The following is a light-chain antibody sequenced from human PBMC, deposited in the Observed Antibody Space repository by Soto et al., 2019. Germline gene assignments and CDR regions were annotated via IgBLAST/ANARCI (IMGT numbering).Light chain of an antibody. CDR3: LQDYTYPRT. CDR1: QGIRND. Sequence: AIQMTQSPFSLSASVGDRVTISCRASQGIRNDLGWYQQKPGKAPKLLIYASSNLQSGVPSRFRGSGSGTDFTLTISSLQPEDFATYYCLQDYTYPRTFGQGTQVEI. J-gene: IGKJ1*01. V-gene: IGKV1-6*01. CDR2: ASS.